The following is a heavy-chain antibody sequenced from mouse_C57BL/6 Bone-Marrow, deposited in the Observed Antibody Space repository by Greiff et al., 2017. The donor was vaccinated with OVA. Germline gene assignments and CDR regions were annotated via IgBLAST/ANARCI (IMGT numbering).Heavy chain of an antibody. D-gene: IGHD2-1*01. CDR3: ARSGRNCVYWYFDV. CDR2: IDPSDSET. V-gene: IGHV1-52*01. J-gene: IGHJ1*03. Sequence: QVQLQQPGAELVRPGSSVKLSCKASGYTFTSYWMHWVKQRPIQGLEWIGNIDPSDSETHYNQKFKDKATLTVDKSSSTAYMQLSSLTSEDSAVYYCARSGRNCVYWYFDVWGTGTTVTVSS. CDR1: GYTFTSYW.